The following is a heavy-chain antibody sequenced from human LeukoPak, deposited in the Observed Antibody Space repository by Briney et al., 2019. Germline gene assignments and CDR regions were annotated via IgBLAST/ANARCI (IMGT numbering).Heavy chain of an antibody. J-gene: IGHJ4*02. CDR3: ARFRRWLLDY. D-gene: IGHD4-23*01. CDR2: INPNTGGT. CDR1: GYTFTSYY. Sequence: ASVKVSCKASGYTFTSYYMHWVRQAPGQGLEWMGWINPNTGGTSYAQKFQGRVTMTRDTSIDTAYMELSRLSSDDTAVYYCARFRRWLLDYWGQGTPVTVSS. V-gene: IGHV1-2*02.